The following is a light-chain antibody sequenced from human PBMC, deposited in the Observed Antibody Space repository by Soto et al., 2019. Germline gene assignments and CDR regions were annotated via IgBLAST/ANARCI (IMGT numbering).Light chain of an antibody. J-gene: IGLJ3*02. CDR1: SSDVGAYQY. Sequence: QSALTQPASVSGSPGQSITISCTGTSSDVGAYQYVSWYQQHPGKAPKLILYDVTNRPSGVSDRFSGSKSGNTASLTISGLQAEDEADYYCSSYTGITTQVFGGGTKLTVL. CDR3: SSYTGITTQV. CDR2: DVT. V-gene: IGLV2-14*01.